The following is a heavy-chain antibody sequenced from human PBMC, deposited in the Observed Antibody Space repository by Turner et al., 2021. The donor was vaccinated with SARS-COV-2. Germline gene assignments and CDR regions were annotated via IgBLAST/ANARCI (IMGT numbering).Heavy chain of an antibody. Sequence: QVQLVESGGGVVQPGRSLRLSCAASGFTFSSYGMHWVRQAPGKGLEWEAVISYDGNNKYYADSVKGRFTISRDNSKNTLYLQMNSLRAEDTAVYYCAKQLGLYSNPMYYFDYWGQGTLVTVSS. J-gene: IGHJ4*02. V-gene: IGHV3-30*18. D-gene: IGHD4-4*01. CDR3: AKQLGLYSNPMYYFDY. CDR2: ISYDGNNK. CDR1: GFTFSSYG.